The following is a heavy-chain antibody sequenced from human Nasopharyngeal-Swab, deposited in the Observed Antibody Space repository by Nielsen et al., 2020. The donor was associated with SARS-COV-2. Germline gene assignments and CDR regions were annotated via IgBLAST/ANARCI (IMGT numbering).Heavy chain of an antibody. CDR3: ARDQGHGMDV. CDR2: IFSTGSV. CDR1: GASISDETYY. Sequence: SETLSLTCTVSGASISDETYYWSWIRQPAGKGLEWIGRIFSTGSVDYSPSLKNRVTMAVDTSNNHFSLKLTSVTAADTALYFCARDQGHGMDVWGQGTTVTVSS. J-gene: IGHJ6*02. V-gene: IGHV4-4*07.